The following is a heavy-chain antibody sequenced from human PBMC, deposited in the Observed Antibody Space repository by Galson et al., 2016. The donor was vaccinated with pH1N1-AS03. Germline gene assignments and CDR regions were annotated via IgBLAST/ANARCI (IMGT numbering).Heavy chain of an antibody. CDR2: IFHSGST. V-gene: IGHV4-30-4*07. J-gene: IGHJ3*01. CDR3: AKNLATNYYDGRDYSDAFDV. Sequence: TLSLTCAVSGGAISSVGYSWSWIRQPPGKGLEWIGYIFHSGSTYYTPSLKSRVSISLDTSKNHFTLTLSSVTAADTSVYYCAKNLATNYYDGRDYSDAFDVWGQGTTVTVSS. CDR1: GGAISSVGYS. D-gene: IGHD3-22*01.